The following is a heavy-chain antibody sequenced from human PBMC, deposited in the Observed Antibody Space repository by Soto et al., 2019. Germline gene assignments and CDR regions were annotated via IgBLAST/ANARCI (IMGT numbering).Heavy chain of an antibody. V-gene: IGHV4-59*01. CDR3: AREVGAYCGGDCSRPIDY. CDR1: GGSISSYY. CDR2: IYYSGST. D-gene: IGHD2-21*02. Sequence: QVQLQESGTGLVKPSETLSLTCTVSGGSISSYYWSWIRQPPGKGLEWIGYIYYSGSTNYNPSLKSRVTISVESSKNPFLVKRISVIAADTAVCDSAREVGAYCGGDCSRPIDYWGQGTLVTVSS. J-gene: IGHJ4*02.